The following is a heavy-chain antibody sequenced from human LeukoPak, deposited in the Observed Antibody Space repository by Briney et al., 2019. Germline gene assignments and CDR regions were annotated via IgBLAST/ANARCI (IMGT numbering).Heavy chain of an antibody. CDR1: GGSISTSSYY. Sequence: SETLSLTCTVSGGSISTSSYYWGWIRQPPGKGLEWIGSIYYSGSTYYNPSLKSRVTISVDTSKNQFSLKLSSVTAADTAVYYCARVIFGYDFWSGDLLRKYYFDYWGQGTLVTVSS. CDR2: IYYSGST. CDR3: ARVIFGYDFWSGDLLRKYYFDY. D-gene: IGHD3-3*01. V-gene: IGHV4-39*07. J-gene: IGHJ4*02.